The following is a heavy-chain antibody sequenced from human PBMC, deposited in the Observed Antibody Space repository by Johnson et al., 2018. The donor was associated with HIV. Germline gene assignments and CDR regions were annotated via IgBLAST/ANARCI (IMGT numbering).Heavy chain of an antibody. D-gene: IGHD2-21*02. J-gene: IGHJ3*02. V-gene: IGHV3-30*04. CDR2: MSSDGTNK. CDR1: GFTFSSYA. CDR3: ARGGGCGGDCYSGYDAFDI. Sequence: QVQLVESGGGVVQPGRSMRLSCAASGFTFSSYAMHWVRQAPGKGLEWMTVMSSDGTNKYYADSVKGRFTISRDNSKNTLYLQMNSLRTLDTAVYYCARGGGCGGDCYSGYDAFDIWGQGTMVTVSS.